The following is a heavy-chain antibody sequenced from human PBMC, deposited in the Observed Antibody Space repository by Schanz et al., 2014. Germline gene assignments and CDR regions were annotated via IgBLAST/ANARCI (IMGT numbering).Heavy chain of an antibody. CDR2: ITYNGGTI. CDR3: AKVRYSSGWRGDYFDE. D-gene: IGHD6-25*01. Sequence: EVQLVESGGGLVQPGGSLRLSCAASGITFSSHSFNWVRQAPGKGLEWISYITYNGGTIYYADSVKGRFTISRDNAKNSLYLEMNSLRAEDTAVYYCAKVRYSSGWRGDYFDEWGQGTLVTVAS. V-gene: IGHV3-48*01. CDR1: GITFSSHS. J-gene: IGHJ4*02.